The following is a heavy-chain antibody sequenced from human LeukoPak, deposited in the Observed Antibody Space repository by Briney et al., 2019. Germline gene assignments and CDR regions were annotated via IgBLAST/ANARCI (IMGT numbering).Heavy chain of an antibody. CDR1: GFTFSDYY. CDR3: ARERTSYYYGMDV. J-gene: IGHJ6*02. V-gene: IGHV3-11*01. Sequence: GGSLRLSCAASGFTFSDYYMSWIRLAPGKGLEWVSYISSSGSTIYYADSVKGRFTISRDNAKNSLYLQMNSLRAEDTAVYYCARERTSYYYGMDVWGQGTTVTVSS. D-gene: IGHD1/OR15-1a*01. CDR2: ISSSGSTI.